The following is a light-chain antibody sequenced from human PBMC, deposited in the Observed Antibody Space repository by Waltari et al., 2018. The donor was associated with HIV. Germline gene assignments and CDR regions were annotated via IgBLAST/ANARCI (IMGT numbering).Light chain of an antibody. J-gene: IGLJ2*01. Sequence: QSVLTQPPSASGTPGKRVTISCSGSTSTIGTRPVNWYQQLAGSAPKLLIYRSELRPSGVPDRFSGSKSATSASLAISGLQSEDEATYYCASWDDSLNGVIFGGGTELTVL. V-gene: IGLV1-44*01. CDR1: TSTIGTRP. CDR2: RSE. CDR3: ASWDDSLNGVI.